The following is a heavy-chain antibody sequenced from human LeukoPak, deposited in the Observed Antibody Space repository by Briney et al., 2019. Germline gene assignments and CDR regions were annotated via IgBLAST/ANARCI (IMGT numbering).Heavy chain of an antibody. CDR2: ISSSSSYI. Sequence: GGSLRLSCAASGFTFSSYSMNWVRQTPGKGLEWVSSISSSSSYIFYADSVKGRFTMSRDNAKKSLFLQMNSLRAEDTAVYYCARDYGDYEPGRHHYYYYYMDVWGKGTTVTVSS. CDR3: ARDYGDYEPGRHHYYYYYMDV. V-gene: IGHV3-21*01. CDR1: GFTFSSYS. J-gene: IGHJ6*03. D-gene: IGHD4-17*01.